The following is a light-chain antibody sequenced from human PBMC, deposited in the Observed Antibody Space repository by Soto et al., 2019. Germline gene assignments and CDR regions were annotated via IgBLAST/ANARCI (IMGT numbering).Light chain of an antibody. V-gene: IGLV2-14*01. Sequence: QSVLTQPASVSGSPGQSITISCTGTSSDVGRYNYVSRYQQHPGNAPKLMIYEVSNRPSGVSNRFSGSKSGNTASLTISGLQAEDEADYYCSSYTSSSTLEVFGGGTKLTVL. J-gene: IGLJ3*02. CDR1: SSDVGRYNY. CDR2: EVS. CDR3: SSYTSSSTLEV.